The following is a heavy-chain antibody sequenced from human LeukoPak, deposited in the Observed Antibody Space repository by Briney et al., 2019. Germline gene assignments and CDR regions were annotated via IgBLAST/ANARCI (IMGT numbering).Heavy chain of an antibody. CDR3: AREGRYYGSGRYDAFDI. D-gene: IGHD3-10*01. Sequence: ASMKVSCKASGYTFTGYYIRWVRQAPGQGLEWMGWINPNSGATNYAQKFQDRVTMTRDTSISTVYMELSRLRSDDTAVYYCAREGRYYGSGRYDAFDIWGQGTMVTVSS. CDR2: INPNSGAT. CDR1: GYTFTGYY. V-gene: IGHV1-2*02. J-gene: IGHJ3*02.